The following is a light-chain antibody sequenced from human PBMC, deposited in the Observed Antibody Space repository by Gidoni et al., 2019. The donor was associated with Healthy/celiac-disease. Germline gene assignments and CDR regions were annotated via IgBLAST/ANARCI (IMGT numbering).Light chain of an antibody. CDR2: EGR. Sequence: QSALTQPASVSGSPGQSITLSCTGTSRDAGSYNLVPWYQQHPGKAPKLMIYEGRKRPSGVSNRFSGSKSGNTASLTISGLQAEDEADYYCCSYAGSSTFVFGTGTKVTVL. V-gene: IGLV2-23*03. J-gene: IGLJ1*01. CDR1: SRDAGSYNL. CDR3: CSYAGSSTFV.